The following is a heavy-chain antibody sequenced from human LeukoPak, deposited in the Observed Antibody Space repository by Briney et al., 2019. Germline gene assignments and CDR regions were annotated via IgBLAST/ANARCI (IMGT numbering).Heavy chain of an antibody. D-gene: IGHD2-2*02. CDR3: ARGDIVVLPAGIPHNWFDP. Sequence: ASVKVSCKASGYTFTSYAMHWVRQAPGQGLEWMGWINPNSGGTNYAQKFQGWVTMTRDTSISTAYMELSRLRSDDTAVYYCARGDIVVLPAGIPHNWFDPWGQGTLVTVSS. V-gene: IGHV1-2*04. J-gene: IGHJ5*02. CDR1: GYTFTSYA. CDR2: INPNSGGT.